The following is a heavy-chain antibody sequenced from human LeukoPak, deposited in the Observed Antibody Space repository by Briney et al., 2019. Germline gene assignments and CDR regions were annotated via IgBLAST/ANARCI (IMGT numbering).Heavy chain of an antibody. Sequence: PSETLSLTCAVYGGSFSGYYWSWIRQPPGKGLEWIGEISHSGSTNYNPSLKSRVTISVDTSKNQFSLKLSSVTAADTAVYYCARDLHCSGGTCYRAIDYWGQGTLVAVSS. CDR1: GGSFSGYY. V-gene: IGHV4-34*01. J-gene: IGHJ4*02. CDR2: ISHSGST. CDR3: ARDLHCSGGTCYRAIDY. D-gene: IGHD2-15*01.